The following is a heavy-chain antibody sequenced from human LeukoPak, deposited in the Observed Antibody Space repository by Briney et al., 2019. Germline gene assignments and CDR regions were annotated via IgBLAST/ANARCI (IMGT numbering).Heavy chain of an antibody. D-gene: IGHD6-19*01. Sequence: SETLSLTCTVSGGSISSSSYFWGWIRQPPGKGLEWIGVIYYTGSTYYNPSLMSRVAISVDTSKNQFSLKLSSVTAADTAVYYCARHQQWLVRVDCWGQGTLVTVSS. CDR1: GGSISSSSYF. J-gene: IGHJ4*02. CDR2: IYYTGST. V-gene: IGHV4-39*01. CDR3: ARHQQWLVRVDC.